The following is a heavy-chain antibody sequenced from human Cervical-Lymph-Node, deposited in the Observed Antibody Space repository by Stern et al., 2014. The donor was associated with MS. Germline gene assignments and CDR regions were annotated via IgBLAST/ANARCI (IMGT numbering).Heavy chain of an antibody. Sequence: QVQLVQSGAEVKKPGASVKISCKASEYTFTGYYIHWVRQAPGHGLEWMGWINPNSGDTNYAQKFQGWVTMTRDTSIGTVYLELSSLRSNDTAVYYCARSVRLVRSSTNGWLAPWGQGTLVTVSP. CDR1: EYTFTGYY. J-gene: IGHJ5*02. CDR2: INPNSGDT. CDR3: ARSVRLVRSSTNGWLAP. V-gene: IGHV1-2*04. D-gene: IGHD2-2*01.